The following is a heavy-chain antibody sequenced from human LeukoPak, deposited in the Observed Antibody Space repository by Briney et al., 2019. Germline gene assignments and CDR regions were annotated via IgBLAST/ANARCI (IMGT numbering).Heavy chain of an antibody. V-gene: IGHV3-11*01. CDR3: ARDGPYYDYAWGSYRHDY. CDR2: ITGSGSTI. Sequence: PGGSLRLSCAASGFTFSDYYMSWIRQAPGKGLEWVSYITGSGSTIYYADSVKGRFTISRDNAKTSLYLQMNSLRAEDTAVYYCARDGPYYDYAWGSYRHDYWGQGTLVTVSS. D-gene: IGHD3-16*02. CDR1: GFTFSDYY. J-gene: IGHJ4*02.